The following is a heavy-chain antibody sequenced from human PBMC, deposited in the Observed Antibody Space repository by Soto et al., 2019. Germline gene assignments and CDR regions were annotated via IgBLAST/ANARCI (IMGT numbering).Heavy chain of an antibody. Sequence: QVKLVQSGAEVRKPGSSVRVSCKASGDRFSTYAFNWVRQAPGQGLEWLGGIMTFFGAAMYAQKFQGRVTITADELTTTVYMELSGLRYEDTAVYYCARGGKERFRGPGMDVWGQGTTVTVSS. CDR2: IMTFFGAA. D-gene: IGHD1-1*01. CDR3: ARGGKERFRGPGMDV. V-gene: IGHV1-69*01. CDR1: GDRFSTYA. J-gene: IGHJ6*02.